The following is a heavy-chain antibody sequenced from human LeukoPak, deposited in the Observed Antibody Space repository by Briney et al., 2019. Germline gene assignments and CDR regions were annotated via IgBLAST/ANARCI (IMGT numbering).Heavy chain of an antibody. J-gene: IGHJ4*02. CDR2: ISHSGST. Sequence: SETLSLTCAVSGGSISSNNWWSWVRQPPGKGLEWIGEISHSGSTGYNPSLKSRVTISVDKSKNHFSLKLSSVTAADTAVYYCARVFHDSSGYPFDYWGQGTLVTVSS. CDR1: GGSISSNNW. D-gene: IGHD3-22*01. CDR3: ARVFHDSSGYPFDY. V-gene: IGHV4-4*02.